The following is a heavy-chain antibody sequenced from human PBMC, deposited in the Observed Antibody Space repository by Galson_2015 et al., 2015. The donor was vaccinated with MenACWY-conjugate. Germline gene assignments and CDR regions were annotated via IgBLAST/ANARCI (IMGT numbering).Heavy chain of an antibody. CDR3: ARDDNDDPERRGNNYDYYYGMDV. CDR2: IDTDTGSP. CDR1: GYTFTSYA. V-gene: IGHV7-4-1*02. D-gene: IGHD1-1*01. J-gene: IGHJ6*02. Sequence: SVKVSCKASGYTFTSYAIHWVRQAPGQGLEWMGWIDTDTGSPTYAQGFAGRFVLSLDTSVDTAYLQISRLTIEDTAVYYCARDDNDDPERRGNNYDYYYGMDVWGQGTTVIVSS.